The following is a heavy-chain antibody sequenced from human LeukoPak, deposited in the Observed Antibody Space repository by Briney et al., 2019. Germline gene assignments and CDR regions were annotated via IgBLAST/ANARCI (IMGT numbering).Heavy chain of an antibody. Sequence: GASVKVSCKASGYTFTSYYMHWVRQAPGQGLEWMGIINPSGGSISYAQKFQGRVTMTRDMSTSTVYMELSSLRSEDTAVYYCARETYCSGGSCLRGYFDYWGQGTLVTVSS. J-gene: IGHJ4*02. CDR2: INPSGGSI. CDR1: GYTFTSYY. V-gene: IGHV1-46*01. CDR3: ARETYCSGGSCLRGYFDY. D-gene: IGHD2-15*01.